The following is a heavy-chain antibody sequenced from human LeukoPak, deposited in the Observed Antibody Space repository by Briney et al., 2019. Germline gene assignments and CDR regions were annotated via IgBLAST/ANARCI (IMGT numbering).Heavy chain of an antibody. D-gene: IGHD2-15*01. Sequence: KPSETLSLTCTVSGGSISSYYWSWIRQPPGKGLEWIGYIYYTGSTNYNPSLKSRVTISIDTSQNQFSLKLSSVTAADTAVYYYARSNEGYCSGGSCYSGYYYYMDVWGKGTTVTVSS. CDR2: IYYTGST. V-gene: IGHV4-59*01. CDR1: GGSISSYY. CDR3: ARSNEGYCSGGSCYSGYYYYMDV. J-gene: IGHJ6*03.